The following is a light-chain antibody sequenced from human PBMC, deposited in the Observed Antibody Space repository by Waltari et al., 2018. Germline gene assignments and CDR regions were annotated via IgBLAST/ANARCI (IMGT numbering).Light chain of an antibody. CDR1: RSTIGPNT. Sequence: QSMLTQPPSASGTPGQRVTTSCSGGRSTIGPNTVTCYQQVPGTAPKLPIYSNNQRPSGVPDRFSGSRSGTSASLAISGPQSEDEGEYYCAAWDASLNALLFGGGTTLTVL. J-gene: IGLJ2*01. V-gene: IGLV1-44*01. CDR3: AAWDASLNALL. CDR2: SNN.